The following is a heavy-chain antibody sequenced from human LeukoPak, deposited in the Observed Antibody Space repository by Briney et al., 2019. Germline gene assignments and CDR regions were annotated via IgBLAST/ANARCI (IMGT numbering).Heavy chain of an antibody. CDR1: GYTFTGYY. J-gene: IGHJ6*02. D-gene: IGHD2-2*01. CDR3: ARDPHLPNYYYGMDV. V-gene: IGHV1-46*01. Sequence: ASVKVSCKASGYTFTGYYIHWVRQAPGQGLDWVGVINPSGGSTGYAQSSQGRVTMTRDTSTSTVYMELSSLRSEDTAVYYCARDPHLPNYYYGMDVWGQGTTVTVSS. CDR2: INPSGGST.